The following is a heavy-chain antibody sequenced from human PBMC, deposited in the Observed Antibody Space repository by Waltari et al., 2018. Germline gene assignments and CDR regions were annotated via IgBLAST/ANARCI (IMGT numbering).Heavy chain of an antibody. J-gene: IGHJ4*02. CDR2: SNTNTGNP. V-gene: IGHV7-4-1*02. CDR1: GYTFTSYA. Sequence: QVQLVQSGSELKKPGASVKVSCKASGYTFTSYAMNWVRQAPGHGLEWMGWSNTNTGNPTYAQGFTGRFVFSLDTSGSTAYLQISSLKAEDTAVYYCASSRTYCGGDCYTSPVVDYWGQGTLVTVSS. CDR3: ASSRTYCGGDCYTSPVVDY. D-gene: IGHD2-21*01.